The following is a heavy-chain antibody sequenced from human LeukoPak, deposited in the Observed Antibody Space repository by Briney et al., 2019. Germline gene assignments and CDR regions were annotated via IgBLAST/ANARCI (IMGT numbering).Heavy chain of an antibody. D-gene: IGHD2-2*02. J-gene: IGHJ6*02. V-gene: IGHV3-23*01. CDR3: AKGSPNRVVVPAAIVSYYYYYGMDV. CDR1: GFTFSSYA. CDR2: ISGSGGST. Sequence: GGSLRLSCAASGFTFSSYAMSWVRQAPGKELEWVSAISGSGGSTYYADSVKGRFTISRDNSKNTLYLQMNSLRAEDTAVYYCAKGSPNRVVVPAAIVSYYYYYGMDVWGQGTTVTVSS.